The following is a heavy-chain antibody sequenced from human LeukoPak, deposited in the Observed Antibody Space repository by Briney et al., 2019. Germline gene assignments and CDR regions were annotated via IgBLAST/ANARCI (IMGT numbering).Heavy chain of an antibody. CDR2: ISYDGSNK. V-gene: IGHV3-30*18. D-gene: IGHD3-10*01. Sequence: GGSLRLSCAASGFTFRSYGMHWVRQAPGKGLEWVAVISYDGSNKYYADSVKGRFTISRDNSKNTLYLQMNSLRAEDTAVYYCAKDPMVRGVINGMDVWGQGTTVIVSS. CDR3: AKDPMVRGVINGMDV. J-gene: IGHJ6*02. CDR1: GFTFRSYG.